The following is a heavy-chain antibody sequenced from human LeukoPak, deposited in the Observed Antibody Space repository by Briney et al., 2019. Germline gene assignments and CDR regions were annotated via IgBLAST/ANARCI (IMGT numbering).Heavy chain of an antibody. CDR3: ARDGGLGYSSSWYEGSFDY. CDR1: GFTFSSYA. Sequence: GRSLRLSCAASGFTFSSYAMHWVRKAPGKGLEWVAVISYDGSNKYYADSVKGRFTISRDNSKNTLYLQMNSLRAEDTAVYYCARDGGLGYSSSWYEGSFDYWGQGTLVTVSS. CDR2: ISYDGSNK. V-gene: IGHV3-30-3*01. J-gene: IGHJ4*02. D-gene: IGHD6-13*01.